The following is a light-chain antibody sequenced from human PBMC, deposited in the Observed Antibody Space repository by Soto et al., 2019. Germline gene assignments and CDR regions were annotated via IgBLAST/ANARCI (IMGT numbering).Light chain of an antibody. CDR1: QSVTTN. CDR2: GAS. J-gene: IGKJ5*01. V-gene: IGKV3-20*01. CDR3: QQYSDLPMT. Sequence: EIVMTQSPDTLSVSPGESATLSCRASQSVTTNLAWYQHKPGQAPRLLIYGASRRATGIPDRFSGSASGTDFTLTISRLEPEDFAVYFCQQYSDLPMTFGQGTRLEIK.